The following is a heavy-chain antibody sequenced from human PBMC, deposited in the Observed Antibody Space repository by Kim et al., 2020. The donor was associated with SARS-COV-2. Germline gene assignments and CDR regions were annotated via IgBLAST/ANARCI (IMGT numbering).Heavy chain of an antibody. CDR3: ARVGTSNSGWLPLYYFDY. J-gene: IGHJ4*02. CDR1: GGSISSYY. D-gene: IGHD6-19*01. V-gene: IGHV4-59*01. Sequence: SQTLSLTCTVSGGSISSYYWSWIRQPPGKGLEWIGYIYYSGSTNYNPSLKSRVTISVDTSKNQFSLKLSSVTAADTAVYYCARVGTSNSGWLPLYYFDYWGQGTLVTVSS. CDR2: IYYSGST.